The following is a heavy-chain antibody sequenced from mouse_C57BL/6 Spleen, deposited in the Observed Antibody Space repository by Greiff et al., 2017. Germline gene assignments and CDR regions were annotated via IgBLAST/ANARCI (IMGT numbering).Heavy chain of an antibody. Sequence: VQLQQSGPELVKPGASVKIPCKASGYTFTDYNMDWVKQSHGKSLEWIGEINPNNGGTIYNQKFKGKATLTVDKSSSTAYMELRSLTSEDTAVYYCARRGTLPSFAYWGQGTLVTVSA. CDR2: INPNNGGT. J-gene: IGHJ3*01. V-gene: IGHV1-18*01. D-gene: IGHD2-10*01. CDR1: GYTFTDYN. CDR3: ARRGTLPSFAY.